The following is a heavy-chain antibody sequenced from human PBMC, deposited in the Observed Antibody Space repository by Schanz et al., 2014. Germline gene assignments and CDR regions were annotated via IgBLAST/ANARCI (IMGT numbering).Heavy chain of an antibody. J-gene: IGHJ5*02. D-gene: IGHD5-12*01. CDR1: GHPFTAYY. CDR3: ARGPLGTSP. Sequence: QVQLVQSGAEVKKPGPSVKVSCKASGHPFTAYYMHWVRQAPGQGLEWMGRIIPILGIANYAQKFQGRVTITADRSTSTAYMELSSLKSEDTAGYYCARGPLGTSPWGQGTLXTVSS. V-gene: IGHV1-69*02. CDR2: IIPILGIA.